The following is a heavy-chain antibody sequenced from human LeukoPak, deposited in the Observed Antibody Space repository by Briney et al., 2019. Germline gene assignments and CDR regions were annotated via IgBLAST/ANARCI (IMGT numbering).Heavy chain of an antibody. CDR1: GGSISSSSYY. D-gene: IGHD4-17*01. V-gene: IGHV4-39*01. CDR3: ARTTVTFGAVFSWFDP. CDR2: IYYSGST. Sequence: SETLSLTCTVSGGSISSSSYYWGWIRHPPGKGLEWIGSIYYSGSTYYNPSLKSRVTISVDTSKNQFSLKLSSVTAADTAVYYCARTTVTFGAVFSWFDPWGQGTLVTVSS. J-gene: IGHJ5*02.